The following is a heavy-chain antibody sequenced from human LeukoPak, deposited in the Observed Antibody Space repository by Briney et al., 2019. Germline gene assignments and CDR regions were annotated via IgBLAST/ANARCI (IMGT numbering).Heavy chain of an antibody. CDR3: ARGGPAAGDFDY. CDR2: LSYSGNT. D-gene: IGHD6-13*01. CDR1: GVSISSSGSY. Sequence: SETLSLTCAVSGVSISSSGSYWGWIRQSPGMGLQWIGSLSYSGNTYYNPSLKSRVTISVDTSKNQFSVRLSSVTAADTAVYYCARGGPAAGDFDYWGQGTQVTVFS. J-gene: IGHJ4*02. V-gene: IGHV4-39*07.